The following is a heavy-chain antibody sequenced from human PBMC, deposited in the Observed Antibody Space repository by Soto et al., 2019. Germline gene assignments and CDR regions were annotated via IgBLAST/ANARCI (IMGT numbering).Heavy chain of an antibody. V-gene: IGHV4-4*02. CDR3: AREIVTAGGNNYFDP. Sequence: SETLSLTCGVSGGTVASSHWWSWVRQSPGGGLEWIGNVYHTGDTNFNPSLQSRVTISVDKYNNQFSLRLNSLTAADTAVYFCAREIVTAGGNNYFDPWGPGTLVTVSS. CDR1: GGTVASSHW. CDR2: VYHTGDT. D-gene: IGHD2-21*02. J-gene: IGHJ5*02.